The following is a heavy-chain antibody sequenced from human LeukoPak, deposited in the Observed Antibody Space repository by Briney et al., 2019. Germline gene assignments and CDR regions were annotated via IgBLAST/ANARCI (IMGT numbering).Heavy chain of an antibody. CDR2: INHSGST. D-gene: IGHD3-22*01. Sequence: SETLSLTCAVYGGSFSGYYWSWIRQPPGKGLEWIGEINHSGSTNYNPSLKSRVTISVDTSKNQFSLKLSSVTAADTAVYYCARRPPRDRYYDSSGSSDYWGQGTLVTVSS. J-gene: IGHJ4*02. CDR3: ARRPPRDRYYDSSGSSDY. CDR1: GGSFSGYY. V-gene: IGHV4-34*01.